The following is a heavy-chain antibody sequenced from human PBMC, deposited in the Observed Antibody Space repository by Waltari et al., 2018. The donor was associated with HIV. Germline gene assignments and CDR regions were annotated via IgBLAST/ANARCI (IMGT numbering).Heavy chain of an antibody. Sequence: QLQLQESGPGLVKPSETLSLTCTVSGGSISSTSYYWGWIRQPPGKGLEWIGPIYYSGSTYYNPSLKSRVTISVDTSKNQFSLKLSSVTAADTAVYYCARLRGRGGITMIVPRFDPWGQGTLVTVSS. V-gene: IGHV4-39*01. CDR3: ARLRGRGGITMIVPRFDP. CDR1: GGSISSTSYY. J-gene: IGHJ5*02. CDR2: IYYSGST. D-gene: IGHD3-22*01.